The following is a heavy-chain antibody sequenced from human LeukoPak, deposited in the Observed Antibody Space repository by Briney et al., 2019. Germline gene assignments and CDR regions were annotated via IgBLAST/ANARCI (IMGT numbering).Heavy chain of an antibody. CDR2: ISGSGGST. CDR3: AKDAHCSGGSCYSAFDY. Sequence: GGSLKLSRAASGFTFSSYAMSWVRQAPGQGLEWVSAISGSGGSTYYTDTVKGRFTISRDNSKNTLYLQMNSLRDEDTALYYCAKDAHCSGGSCYSAFDYWGQGTLVTVSS. D-gene: IGHD2-15*01. CDR1: GFTFSSYA. V-gene: IGHV3-23*01. J-gene: IGHJ4*02.